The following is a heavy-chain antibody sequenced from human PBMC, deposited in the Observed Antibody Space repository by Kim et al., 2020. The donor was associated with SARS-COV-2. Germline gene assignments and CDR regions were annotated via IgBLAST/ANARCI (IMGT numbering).Heavy chain of an antibody. V-gene: IGHV1-3*01. D-gene: IGHD3-16*01. CDR3: ARVSTWGYFKL. CDR1: GYTFTSYA. Sequence: ASVKVSCKASGYTFTSYAMHWVRQAPGQRLEWMGWINAGSGNTKYSQKFQGRVTITRDTSASTAYMELSSLRSEDTAVYYCARVSTWGYFKLRGRGAPVTVSS. CDR2: INAGSGNT. J-gene: IGHJ2*01.